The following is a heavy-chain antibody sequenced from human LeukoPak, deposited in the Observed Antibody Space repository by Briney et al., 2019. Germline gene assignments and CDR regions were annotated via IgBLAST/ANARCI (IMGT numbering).Heavy chain of an antibody. Sequence: GGSLRLSCAASGFTFSSYWMSWVRQAPGTGLEWVANIKEDGSVQDYVDSAKGRFTISRDNAKNTLYLQMNSLRVDDTAVYYCVGQLLRAVWGKGTTVTVSS. CDR3: VGQLLRAV. D-gene: IGHD2-2*01. J-gene: IGHJ6*04. CDR1: GFTFSSYW. V-gene: IGHV3-7*01. CDR2: IKEDGSVQ.